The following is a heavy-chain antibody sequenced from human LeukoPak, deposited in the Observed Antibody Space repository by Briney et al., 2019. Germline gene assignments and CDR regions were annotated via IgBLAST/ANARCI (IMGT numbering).Heavy chain of an antibody. CDR1: GYTFTSHG. Sequence: RASVTVSCKASGYTFTSHGISWVRRAPGQGLEWMGWISAYNGNTNYAQKLQGRVTMTTDTSTSTAYMELRSLRSDDTAVYYCARGGRYYYDSSVDYWGQGTLVTVSS. J-gene: IGHJ4*02. D-gene: IGHD3-22*01. V-gene: IGHV1-18*01. CDR3: ARGGRYYYDSSVDY. CDR2: ISAYNGNT.